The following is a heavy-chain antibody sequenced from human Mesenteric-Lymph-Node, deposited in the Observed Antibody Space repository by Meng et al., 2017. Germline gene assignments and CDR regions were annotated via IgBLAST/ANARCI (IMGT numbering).Heavy chain of an antibody. CDR1: GYTFTSYY. J-gene: IGHJ6*02. CDR3: ARGMGATMGGYYYGMDV. Sequence: ASVKVSCKASGYTFTSYYMHWVRQAPGQGLEWMGIINPSGGSTSYAQKFQGRVTLTRDTSPRTVYMELSSLRSEDTAVYYCARGMGATMGGYYYGMDVWGQGTTVTVSS. V-gene: IGHV1-46*01. D-gene: IGHD1-26*01. CDR2: INPSGGST.